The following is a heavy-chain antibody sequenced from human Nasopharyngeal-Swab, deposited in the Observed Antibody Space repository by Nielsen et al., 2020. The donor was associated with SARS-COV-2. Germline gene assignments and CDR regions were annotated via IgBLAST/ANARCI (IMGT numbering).Heavy chain of an antibody. CDR3: ARGITTLYYYYYMDV. D-gene: IGHD3-10*01. J-gene: IGHJ6*03. CDR2: MDTSGST. V-gene: IGHV4-61*02. Sequence: WIRQPPGKGLEWIGRMDTSGSTNYNPSLKSRVTISADTSKNQFSLKMSSVTAADTAVYYCARGITTLYYYYYMDVWGKGTTVTVSS.